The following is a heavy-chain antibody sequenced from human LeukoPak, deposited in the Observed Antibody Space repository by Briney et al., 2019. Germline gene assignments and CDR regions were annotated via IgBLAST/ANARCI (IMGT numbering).Heavy chain of an antibody. CDR2: LIPIFGTA. Sequence: SVKVSCKASGGTFSSYAISWVRQAPGQGPEWMGGLIPIFGTANYAQKFQGRVTIITDESTSTAYMELSSLRSEDTAVYYCARDHCSGGSCYKRWGQGTLVTVSS. V-gene: IGHV1-69*05. D-gene: IGHD2-15*01. CDR3: ARDHCSGGSCYKR. J-gene: IGHJ4*02. CDR1: GGTFSSYA.